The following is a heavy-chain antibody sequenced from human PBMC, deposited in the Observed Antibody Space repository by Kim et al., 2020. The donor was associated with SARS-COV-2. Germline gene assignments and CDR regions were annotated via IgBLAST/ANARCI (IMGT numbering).Heavy chain of an antibody. D-gene: IGHD2-21*01. CDR2: ISAYNGNT. Sequence: ASVKVSCKASGYTFTSYGISWVRQAPGQGLEWMGWISAYNGNTNYAQKLQGRVTMTTDTSTSTAYMELRSLRSDDTAVYYCARDGAIIQSLPMGYYYGMDVWGQGTTVTVSS. CDR3: ARDGAIIQSLPMGYYYGMDV. V-gene: IGHV1-18*01. CDR1: GYTFTSYG. J-gene: IGHJ6*02.